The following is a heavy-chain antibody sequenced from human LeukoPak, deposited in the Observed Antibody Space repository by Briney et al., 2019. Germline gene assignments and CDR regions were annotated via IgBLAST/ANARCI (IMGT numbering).Heavy chain of an antibody. J-gene: IGHJ4*02. CDR3: ARIGENYYEYYFDY. Sequence: SETLSLTCTVSGGSISSYYWSWIRQPPGKGLEWIGRIYTSGSTNYNPSLKSRVTMSVDTSKNQFSLKLTSVTAADTAVYYCARIGENYYEYYFDYWGQGTLVTVSS. V-gene: IGHV4-4*07. CDR1: GGSISSYY. D-gene: IGHD1-26*01. CDR2: IYTSGST.